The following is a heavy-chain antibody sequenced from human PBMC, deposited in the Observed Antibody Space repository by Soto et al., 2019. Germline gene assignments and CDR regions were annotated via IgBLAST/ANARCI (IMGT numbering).Heavy chain of an antibody. Sequence: GGSLRLSCAASGFTFSSYAMSWVRQAPGKGLEWVSAISGSGGSTYYADSVKGRFTISRDNSKDTLYLQMNSLRAEDTAVYYCAKDGYYCSGGSCYSYYFQHWGQGTLVTVSS. D-gene: IGHD2-15*01. CDR2: ISGSGGST. CDR1: GFTFSSYA. V-gene: IGHV3-23*01. J-gene: IGHJ1*01. CDR3: AKDGYYCSGGSCYSYYFQH.